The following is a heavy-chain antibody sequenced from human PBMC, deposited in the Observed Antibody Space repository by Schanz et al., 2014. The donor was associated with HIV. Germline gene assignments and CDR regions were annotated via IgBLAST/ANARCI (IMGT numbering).Heavy chain of an antibody. CDR1: GFTFNKYW. V-gene: IGHV3-7*01. Sequence: EVQLVESGGGLVHPGGSLRLSCAASGFTFNKYWMNWVRQVPGKGLEWVASIKEDGSATYYVDSVKGRFTISRDNARNSLYLQMDSLRVEDTAVYHCASVRAGGWGQGTLVTVSS. D-gene: IGHD3-10*01. CDR3: ASVRAGG. J-gene: IGHJ4*02. CDR2: IKEDGSAT.